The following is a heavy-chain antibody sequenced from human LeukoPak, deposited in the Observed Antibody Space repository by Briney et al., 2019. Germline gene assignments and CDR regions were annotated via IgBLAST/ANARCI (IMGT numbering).Heavy chain of an antibody. V-gene: IGHV1-2*02. Sequence: ASVKVSCKASGYTFTGYYMHWVRQAPGQGLKWMGWINPNSGGTNYAQKFQGRVTMTRDTSISTAYMELSRLRSDDTAVYYCARGDVSWTGSYIVDPWGQGTLVTVSS. CDR1: GYTFTGYY. CDR2: INPNSGGT. J-gene: IGHJ5*02. D-gene: IGHD3-10*01. CDR3: ARGDVSWTGSYIVDP.